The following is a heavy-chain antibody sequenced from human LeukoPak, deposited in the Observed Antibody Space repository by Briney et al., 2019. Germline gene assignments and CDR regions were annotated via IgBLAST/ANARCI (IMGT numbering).Heavy chain of an antibody. CDR1: GGSLSSGNYY. J-gene: IGHJ4*02. CDR2: LYRDGST. D-gene: IGHD3-22*01. V-gene: IGHV4-61*01. CDR3: ASSGYSFDY. Sequence: PSETLSLTCTVSGGSLSSGNYYWSWVRQPPGKGLEWIGFLYRDGSTNYNPSLKSRATMSVDTSKNQFSLKLSSVTAADTAVYYCASSGYSFDYWGQGTLVTVSS.